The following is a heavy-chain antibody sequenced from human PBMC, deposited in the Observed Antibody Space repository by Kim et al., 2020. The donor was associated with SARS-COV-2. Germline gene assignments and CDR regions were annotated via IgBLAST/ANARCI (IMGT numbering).Heavy chain of an antibody. CDR3: ARGTVHSGMDV. D-gene: IGHD1-1*01. Sequence: GGSLRLSCAASGFTLSGHWMNWVRQAPGKGLLWVSRMSSDGSTTHYADSVKGRFVISRDNAKNTLYLQMNSLRAEDTAVYYCARGTVHSGMDVWGQGTTFTVSS. CDR2: MSSDGSTT. J-gene: IGHJ6*02. CDR1: GFTLSGHW. V-gene: IGHV3-74*01.